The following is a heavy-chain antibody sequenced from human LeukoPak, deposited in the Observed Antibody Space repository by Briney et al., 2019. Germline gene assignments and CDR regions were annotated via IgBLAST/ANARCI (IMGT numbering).Heavy chain of an antibody. CDR1: GDSISSYY. Sequence: SETLSLTCTVSGDSISSYYWSWLRQPPGKGLEWLGYIYTSGSTNYNPSLKSRVTISVDTSKNQFSLKLSSVTAADTAVYYCARMGGNRDHNFDYWGQGTLVTVSS. CDR3: ARMGGNRDHNFDY. CDR2: IYTSGST. J-gene: IGHJ4*02. D-gene: IGHD4-23*01. V-gene: IGHV4-4*09.